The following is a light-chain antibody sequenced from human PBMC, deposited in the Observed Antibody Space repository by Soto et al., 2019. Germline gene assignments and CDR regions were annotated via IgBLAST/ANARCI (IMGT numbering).Light chain of an antibody. J-gene: IGKJ2*01. CDR3: QQSFSTLYT. CDR1: QNIKNY. Sequence: DIQMTHSPSSLSASVGDIVSITCRASQNIKNYLNWYQQKAGKARKALIYAASILQDGVPSRFSGSGSGTDFTLTISNLQPEDFGTYYCQQSFSTLYTFGQGTNLEIK. V-gene: IGKV1-39*01. CDR2: AAS.